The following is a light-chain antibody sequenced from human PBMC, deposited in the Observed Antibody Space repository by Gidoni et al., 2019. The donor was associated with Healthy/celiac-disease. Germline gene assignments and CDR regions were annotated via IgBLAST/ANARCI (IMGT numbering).Light chain of an antibody. V-gene: IGKV3-20*01. CDR2: GAS. CDR1: QSVSSSD. CDR3: QQYGSSTWT. Sequence: EIVLTQSPGTLSLSPGERATLSCRASQSVSSSDLAWYQQKPGQAPRLLIYGASSRATGIPDRVSGSGSGTDFTLTISRLEPEDFAVYYCQQYGSSTWTFXXXTKVEIK. J-gene: IGKJ1*01.